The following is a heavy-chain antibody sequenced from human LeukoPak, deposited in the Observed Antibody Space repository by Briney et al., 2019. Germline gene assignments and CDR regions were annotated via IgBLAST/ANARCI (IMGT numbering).Heavy chain of an antibody. V-gene: IGHV3-7*01. D-gene: IGHD5-18*01. CDR1: GFTFSTYW. CDR3: AGNTAIRSGPGPFDY. Sequence: GGSLRLSCAASGFTFSTYWMTWVRQAPGKGLEWVANINQDGSEKYYVDSVKGRFTISRDNAKNSLYLQMNSLRAEDTAVYYCAGNTAIRSGPGPFDYWGQGPLVTVSS. J-gene: IGHJ4*02. CDR2: INQDGSEK.